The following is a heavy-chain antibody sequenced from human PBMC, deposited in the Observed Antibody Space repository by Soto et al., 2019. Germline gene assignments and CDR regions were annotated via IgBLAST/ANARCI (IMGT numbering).Heavy chain of an antibody. D-gene: IGHD1-1*01. CDR1: GASISGFY. J-gene: IGHJ5*02. CDR3: VRDGTKTLRDWFDP. V-gene: IGHV4-4*07. CDR2: IYATGTT. Sequence: SDTLSLTCTVSGASISGFYWSWIRKSAGKGLEWIGRIYATGTTDYNPSLKSRVMMSVDTSKKQFSLKLRSVTAADTAVYYCVRDGTKTLRDWFDPWGQ.